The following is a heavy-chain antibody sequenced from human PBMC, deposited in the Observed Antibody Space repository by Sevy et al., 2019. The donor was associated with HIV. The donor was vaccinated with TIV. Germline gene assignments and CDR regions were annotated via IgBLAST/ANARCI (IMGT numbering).Heavy chain of an antibody. CDR2: ISYDGSNK. Sequence: GGSLRLSCAASGFTFSSYAMHWVRQAPGKGLEWVAVISYDGSNKYYADSVKGRFTISRDNSKNTLYLQRNSLRAEGTAVYYCARNMPSAMVTWARVRPFDYWGQGTLVTVSS. CDR1: GFTFSSYA. V-gene: IGHV3-30-3*01. J-gene: IGHJ4*02. D-gene: IGHD5-18*01. CDR3: ARNMPSAMVTWARVRPFDY.